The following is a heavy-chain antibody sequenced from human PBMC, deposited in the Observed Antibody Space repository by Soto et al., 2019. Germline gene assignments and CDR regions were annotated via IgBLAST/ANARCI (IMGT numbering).Heavy chain of an antibody. CDR2: IYPGDSDT. CDR1: GYSFTSYW. J-gene: IGHJ5*02. CDR3: ARGYCTTTICDPWFDP. V-gene: IGHV5-51*01. D-gene: IGHD2-2*01. Sequence: GESLKISCTGVGYSFTSYWIGWVRQMPGKGLEWMGIIYPGDSDTRYSPSFQGQVTISADKSITTAYLQWSSLKASDTAMYYCARGYCTTTICDPWFDPWGQGTLVTVS.